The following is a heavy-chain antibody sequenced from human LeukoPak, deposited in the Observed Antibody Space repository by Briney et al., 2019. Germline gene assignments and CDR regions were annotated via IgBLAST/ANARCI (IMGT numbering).Heavy chain of an antibody. CDR1: GGTFSSYA. Sequence: ASVKVSCKASGGTFSSYAISWVRQAPGQGLEWMGRIIPILGIANYAQKFQGRVTITADKPTSTAYMKLSSVRSEDTAVYYCARAEEYRIDYWGQGTLVTVSS. CDR2: IIPILGIA. V-gene: IGHV1-69*04. CDR3: ARAEEYRIDY. J-gene: IGHJ4*02. D-gene: IGHD2/OR15-2a*01.